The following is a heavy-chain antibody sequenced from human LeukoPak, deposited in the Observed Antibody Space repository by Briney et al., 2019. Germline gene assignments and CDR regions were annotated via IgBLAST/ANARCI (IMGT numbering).Heavy chain of an antibody. D-gene: IGHD1-1*01. CDR1: GFTFSSYA. Sequence: GGSLRLSCAASGFTFSSYAMHWVRQAPGKGLEWVAVISYDGSNKYYADSVTGRFTISRDNSKNTLYLQMNSLRAEDTAVYYCAREKRYTLYNWFDPWGQGTLVTVSS. V-gene: IGHV3-30-3*01. CDR3: AREKRYTLYNWFDP. J-gene: IGHJ5*02. CDR2: ISYDGSNK.